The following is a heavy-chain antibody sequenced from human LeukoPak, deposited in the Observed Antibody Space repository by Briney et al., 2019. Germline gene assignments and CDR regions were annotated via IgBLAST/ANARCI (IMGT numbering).Heavy chain of an antibody. CDR1: GFTFSSYE. V-gene: IGHV3-48*03. Sequence: GGSLRLSCAASGFTFSSYEMNWVRQAPGKGLEWVSYISSSGSTIYYADSVKGRFTISRDNAKNSLYLQMNSLRAEHTAVYYCARFDDYGDYVAFDIWGQGTMVTVSS. J-gene: IGHJ3*02. CDR2: ISSSGSTI. D-gene: IGHD4-17*01. CDR3: ARFDDYGDYVAFDI.